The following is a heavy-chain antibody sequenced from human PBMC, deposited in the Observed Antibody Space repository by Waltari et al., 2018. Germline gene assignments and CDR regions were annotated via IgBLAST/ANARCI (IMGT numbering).Heavy chain of an antibody. D-gene: IGHD3-10*01. CDR2: IGGGGDST. CDR3: VRRSFGNFDS. J-gene: IGHJ5*01. CDR1: GFIFSHYA. Sequence: EEQLLESGGGLVQPGGSLRLSCAASGFIFSHYAMTWVRRAPGRGLEGVAAIGGGGDSTDYADSVKGRFFVSRDNSESMAYLHMNGLRAEDAARYYCVRRSFGNFDSWGRGIQVIVSS. V-gene: IGHV3-23*01.